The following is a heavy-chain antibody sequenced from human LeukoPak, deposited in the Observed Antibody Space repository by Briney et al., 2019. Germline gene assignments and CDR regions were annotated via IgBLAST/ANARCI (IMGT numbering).Heavy chain of an antibody. CDR3: ARYYYGSGSYYYFDY. V-gene: IGHV4-59*08. D-gene: IGHD3-10*01. Sequence: SETLSLTCTVSGGSIISYYWSWIRQPPGKGLEWIGYIHSSGSTSYSPSLKSRVAFSVDTSKNHFSLKVTSLTAADTAVYYCARYYYGSGSYYYFDYWGQGTLVTVSS. CDR1: GGSIISYY. CDR2: IHSSGST. J-gene: IGHJ4*02.